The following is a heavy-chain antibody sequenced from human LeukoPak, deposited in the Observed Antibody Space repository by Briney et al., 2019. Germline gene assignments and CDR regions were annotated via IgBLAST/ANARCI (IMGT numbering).Heavy chain of an antibody. CDR2: MYYSGST. Sequence: SETLSLTCTVSGGSISNYYWSWIRQPPGKGLEWIGYMYYSGSTNFNPSPKSRVTISLDTSKNQLSLKLSSVTAADTAVYYCAGGGWRGNNNWFDPWGPGTLVTVSS. CDR3: AGGGWRGNNNWFDP. V-gene: IGHV4-59*08. CDR1: GGSISNYY. D-gene: IGHD6-19*01. J-gene: IGHJ5*02.